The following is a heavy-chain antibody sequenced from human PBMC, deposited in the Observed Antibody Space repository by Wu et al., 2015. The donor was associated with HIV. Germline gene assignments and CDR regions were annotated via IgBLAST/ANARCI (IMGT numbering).Heavy chain of an antibody. Sequence: QVQLVQSGAEVKKPGSSVKVSCKASGYIFTNHGIGWVRQAPGQGLEWMGWVSAHNGDTNFAQKFQGRVFLTTDTSTTTAYMELRSLTSDDTAVYFCARDPNLXWATQPDPPGHPNTTRFRSWGQGTL. CDR2: VSAHNGDT. CDR3: ARDPNLXWATQPDPPGHPNTTRFRS. J-gene: IGHJ5*02. V-gene: IGHV1-18*01. CDR1: GYIFTNHG. D-gene: IGHD2-21*01.